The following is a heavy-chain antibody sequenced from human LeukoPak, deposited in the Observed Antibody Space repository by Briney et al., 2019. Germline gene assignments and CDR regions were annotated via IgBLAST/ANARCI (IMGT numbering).Heavy chain of an antibody. J-gene: IGHJ3*02. CDR2: IYPGDSDT. Sequence: GESLKISXKGSGYSFTSYWIGWVRQKPGKGLEWMGIIYPGDSDTRYSPSFQGQVTISADKSISTAYLQWSSLKASDTAMYYCARHRDTVRHDAFDIWGQGTMVTVSS. D-gene: IGHD4-17*01. CDR3: ARHRDTVRHDAFDI. CDR1: GYSFTSYW. V-gene: IGHV5-51*01.